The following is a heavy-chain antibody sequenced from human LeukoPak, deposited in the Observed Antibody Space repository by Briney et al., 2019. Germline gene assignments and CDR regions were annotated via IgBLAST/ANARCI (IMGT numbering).Heavy chain of an antibody. CDR3: ARKYGIVRYWFDP. CDR2: IYHSGST. CDR1: GYSISSGYY. V-gene: IGHV4-38-2*01. Sequence: SETLSLTCAVSGYSISSGYYWGWIRQPPGKGLEWIGSIYHSGSTYYNPSLKSRVTISVDTSKNQFSLKLSSVTAADTAVYYCARKYGIVRYWFDPWGQGTLVTVSS. J-gene: IGHJ5*02. D-gene: IGHD2-21*01.